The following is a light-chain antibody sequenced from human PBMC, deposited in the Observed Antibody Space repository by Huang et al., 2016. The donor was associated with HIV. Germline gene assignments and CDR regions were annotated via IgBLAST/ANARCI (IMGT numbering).Light chain of an antibody. CDR1: QSISSW. V-gene: IGKV1-5*03. J-gene: IGKJ2*01. Sequence: DIQMTQSPSTLSASVGDRVTITCRASQSISSWLAWYQQKPGKAPKLLIYKTSSLESGVPSRFSGSGSGTEFTLTISSLQPDDFATYYCQQYNSYPYTFGQGTKLEIK. CDR3: QQYNSYPYT. CDR2: KTS.